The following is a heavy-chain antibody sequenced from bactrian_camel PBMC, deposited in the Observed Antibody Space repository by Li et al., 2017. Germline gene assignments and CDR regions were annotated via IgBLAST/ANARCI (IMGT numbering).Heavy chain of an antibody. CDR3: AAKSGYFSAPWSSEYQYES. D-gene: IGHD1*01. CDR2: MYQGGAKT. CDR1: GFAYENYC. Sequence: HVQLVESGGGPVQVGGSLRLSCAVSGFAYENYCMAWFRQAPGKEREGVAAMYQGGAKTYYADSVKGRFTISQDNAKNTLYLQMNSLKPEDTAMYYCAAKSGYFSAPWSSEYQYESWGQGTQVTVS. V-gene: IGHV3S1*01. J-gene: IGHJ4*01.